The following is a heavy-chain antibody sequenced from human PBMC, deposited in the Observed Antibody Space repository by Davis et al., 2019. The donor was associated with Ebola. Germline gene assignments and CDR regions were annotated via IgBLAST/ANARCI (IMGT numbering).Heavy chain of an antibody. Sequence: PGGSLRLSCAASGFSFSNCWMSWVRQAPGKGLEWVANIKEDGSEKYYVDSVKGRFTISRDNAKNSLYLQMSSLRVEDTAMYYCAREMRGTADSHWGQGTLVTVSS. CDR1: GFSFSNCW. J-gene: IGHJ4*02. D-gene: IGHD1/OR15-1a*01. CDR2: IKEDGSEK. V-gene: IGHV3-7*01. CDR3: AREMRGTADSH.